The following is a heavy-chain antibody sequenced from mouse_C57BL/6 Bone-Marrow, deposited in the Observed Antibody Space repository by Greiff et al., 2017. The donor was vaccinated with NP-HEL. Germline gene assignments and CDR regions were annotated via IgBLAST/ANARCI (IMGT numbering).Heavy chain of an antibody. V-gene: IGHV1-62-2*01. Sequence: VQLQQSGAELVKPGASVKLSCKASGYTFTEYTIHWVKQRSGQGLEWIGWFYPGSGSIKYNEKFKDKATLTADKSSSTVYMELSRLTSEDSAVYFCARHEDVGGYYDYDWVAYWGQGTRVTVSA. CDR3: ARHEDVGGYYDYDWVAY. CDR1: GYTFTEYT. CDR2: FYPGSGSI. J-gene: IGHJ3*01. D-gene: IGHD2-4*01.